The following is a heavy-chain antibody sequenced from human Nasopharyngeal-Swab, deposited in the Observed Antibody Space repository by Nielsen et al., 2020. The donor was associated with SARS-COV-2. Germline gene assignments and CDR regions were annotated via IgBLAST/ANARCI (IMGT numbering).Heavy chain of an antibody. V-gene: IGHV4-59*01. CDR1: GGSISSYS. D-gene: IGHD6-13*01. J-gene: IGHJ6*03. CDR2: IYYSGST. CDR3: ARTAGYYYMDV. Sequence: SQTHSLTSAVSGGSISSYSWSWIRLPPGKGLEWIGYIYYSGSTNYSPSLKSRVTISVDTSKNQFSLKLNSATAADTAVYYCARTAGYYYMDVWGKGTTVTVSS.